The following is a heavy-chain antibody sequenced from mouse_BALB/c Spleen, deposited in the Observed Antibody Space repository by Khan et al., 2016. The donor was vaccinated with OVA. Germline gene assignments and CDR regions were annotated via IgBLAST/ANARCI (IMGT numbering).Heavy chain of an antibody. CDR2: IWGGGGT. Sequence: QVQLKESGPGLGAPSQSLSITCTVSGFSLSRYNIHWIRQPPGKSLEWLGMIWGGGGTDYSSTLKSRLSIRKDNSKSQVLLKMNSLQTDDTAMYYCARAYYRYDGYYAMDYWGQGTSVTVSS. V-gene: IGHV2-6-4*01. J-gene: IGHJ4*01. D-gene: IGHD2-14*01. CDR3: ARAYYRYDGYYAMDY. CDR1: GFSLSRYN.